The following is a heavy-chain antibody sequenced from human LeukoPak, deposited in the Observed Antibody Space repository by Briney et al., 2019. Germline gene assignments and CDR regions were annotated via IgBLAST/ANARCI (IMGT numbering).Heavy chain of an antibody. CDR2: ISSSSSYI. Sequence: GGSLRLSCAASGFTFSSYAMSWVRQAPGKGLEWVSSISSSSSYIYYADSVKGRFTISRDNAKNSLYLQMNSLRAEDTAVYYCARGPASGWSDYWGQGTLVTVSS. J-gene: IGHJ4*02. V-gene: IGHV3-21*01. CDR3: ARGPASGWSDY. CDR1: GFTFSSYA. D-gene: IGHD6-19*01.